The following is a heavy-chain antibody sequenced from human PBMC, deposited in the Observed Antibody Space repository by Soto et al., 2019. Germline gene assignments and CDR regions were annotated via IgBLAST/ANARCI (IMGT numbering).Heavy chain of an antibody. Sequence: SETLSLTCAVSGGSISSGGYSWSWIRQPPGKGLEWIGCIYHNGSTYYNPSLKSRVTISVDRSKNQFSLKLSSVTAADTAVYYCARVEIQLWTFDYWGQGTLVTVS. V-gene: IGHV4-30-2*01. J-gene: IGHJ4*02. D-gene: IGHD5-18*01. CDR2: IYHNGST. CDR3: ARVEIQLWTFDY. CDR1: GGSISSGGYS.